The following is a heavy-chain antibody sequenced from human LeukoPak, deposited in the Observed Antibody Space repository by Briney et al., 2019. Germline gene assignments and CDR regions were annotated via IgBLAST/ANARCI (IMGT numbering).Heavy chain of an antibody. V-gene: IGHV3-23*01. D-gene: IGHD6-19*01. J-gene: IGHJ4*02. CDR3: AKVSHSESGGWDPRYYYFDY. CDR1: GFTSSSYA. CDR2: ISGSGGST. Sequence: GGSLRLSCAASGFTSSSYAMSWVRQAPGKGLEWVSAISGSGGSTYYADSVKGRFTISRDNSKNTLYLQMNSLRAEDTAVYYCAKVSHSESGGWDPRYYYFDYWGQGTLVTVSS.